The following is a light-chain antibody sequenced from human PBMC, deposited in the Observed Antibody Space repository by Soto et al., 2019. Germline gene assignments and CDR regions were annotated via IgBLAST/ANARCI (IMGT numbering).Light chain of an antibody. CDR2: DAS. V-gene: IGKV1-5*01. CDR1: QSISSW. J-gene: IGKJ5*01. Sequence: DIQMTQSPSTLSASVGDRVTITCRASQSISSWLSWYQQKPGKAPKLLIYDASSLQSGVPSRFSGSGSGTEFTLTISGLQPDDFATYYCQQLFDSPITFGQGTRLEIK. CDR3: QQLFDSPIT.